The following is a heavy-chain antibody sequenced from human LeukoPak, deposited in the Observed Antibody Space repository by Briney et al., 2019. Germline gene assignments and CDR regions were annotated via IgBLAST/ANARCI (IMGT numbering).Heavy chain of an antibody. J-gene: IGHJ4*02. Sequence: GESLRLSCEASGFTFSNYAMSWVRQAPARGLEWVSVIYSGGSTYYADSVKGRFTISRDNSKNTLYLQMNSLRAEDTAVYYCARTQNGYNYVWGQGTLVTVSS. CDR2: IYSGGST. CDR3: ARTQNGYNYV. D-gene: IGHD5-24*01. CDR1: GFTFSNYA. V-gene: IGHV3-66*01.